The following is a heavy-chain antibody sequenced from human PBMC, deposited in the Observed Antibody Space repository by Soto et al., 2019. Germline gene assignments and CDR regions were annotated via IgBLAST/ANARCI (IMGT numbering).Heavy chain of an antibody. CDR1: GGSISSGGYS. CDR3: ARDNLVGHSYVNQIHALDN. J-gene: IGHJ3*02. CDR2: IYHGGSA. D-gene: IGHD5-18*01. Sequence: SETLSLTCAVSGGSISSGGYSWSWIRQPPGKGLERIGYIYHGGSAYYNPSLKSRVTISADKSKNQVSLKLSSVTSADTAVYYCARDNLVGHSYVNQIHALDNWGQGTKVTVSS. V-gene: IGHV4-30-2*01.